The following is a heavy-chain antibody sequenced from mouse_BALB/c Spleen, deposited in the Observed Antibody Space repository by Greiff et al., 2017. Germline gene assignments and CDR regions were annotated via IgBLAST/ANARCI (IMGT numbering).Heavy chain of an antibody. J-gene: IGHJ4*01. D-gene: IGHD2-14*01. CDR2: ISSGGSYT. Sequence: EVQLVESGGGLVKPGGSLKLSCAASGFTFSSYAMSWVRQSPEKRLEWVAEISSGGSYTYYPDTVTGRFTISRDNAKNTLYLEMSSLRSEDTAMYYCARYYRTNYYAMDYWGQGTSVTVSS. CDR3: ARYYRTNYYAMDY. V-gene: IGHV5-9-4*01. CDR1: GFTFSSYA.